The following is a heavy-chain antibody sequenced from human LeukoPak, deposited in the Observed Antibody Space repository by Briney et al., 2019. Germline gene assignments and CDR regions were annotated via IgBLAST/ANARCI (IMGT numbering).Heavy chain of an antibody. J-gene: IGHJ5*02. CDR3: AKDLTNVYYYDSSEYYFPNWFDP. D-gene: IGHD3-22*01. Sequence: GGSLRLSCAASGFTFSRYAMSWVRQAPGKGLEWVSAISGSAGTTYYADSVKGRFTISRDNSKNTLYLQMKSLRAEDTAVYYCAKDLTNVYYYDSSEYYFPNWFDPWGQGTLVTVSS. CDR2: ISGSAGTT. CDR1: GFTFSRYA. V-gene: IGHV3-23*01.